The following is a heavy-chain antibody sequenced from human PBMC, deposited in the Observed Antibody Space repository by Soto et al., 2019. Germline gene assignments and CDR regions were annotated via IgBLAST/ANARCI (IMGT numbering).Heavy chain of an antibody. D-gene: IGHD4-4*01. CDR1: GFTFSSYG. J-gene: IGHJ6*02. Sequence: GGSLRLSCAASGFTFSSYGMHWVRQAPGKGLEWVAVISYDGSNKYYADSVKGRFTISRDNSKNTLYLQMNSLRAEDTAVYYCAKGGFSNYVPPNYYYYGMDVWGQGTTVTVSS. CDR2: ISYDGSNK. CDR3: AKGGFSNYVPPNYYYYGMDV. V-gene: IGHV3-30*18.